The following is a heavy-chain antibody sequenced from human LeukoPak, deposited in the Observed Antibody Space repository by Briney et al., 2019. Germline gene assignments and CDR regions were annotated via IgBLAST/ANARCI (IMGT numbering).Heavy chain of an antibody. CDR1: GFTFSSYA. Sequence: HPGGSLRLSCAASGFTFSSYAMHWVRQAPGKGLEWVAVISYDGSNKYYAESVKGRFTISRDNSKNTLYLQMNSLRAEDTAVYYCARIPQLWLKGVISGPLDYWGQGTLVTVSS. V-gene: IGHV3-30*01. J-gene: IGHJ4*02. D-gene: IGHD5-18*01. CDR2: ISYDGSNK. CDR3: ARIPQLWLKGVISGPLDY.